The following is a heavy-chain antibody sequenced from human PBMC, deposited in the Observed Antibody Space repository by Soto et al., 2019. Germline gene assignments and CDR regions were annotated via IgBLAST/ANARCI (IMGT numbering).Heavy chain of an antibody. D-gene: IGHD2-2*01. CDR2: IYHSGNT. CDR3: ARVPDR. V-gene: IGHV4-30-2*01. J-gene: IGHJ5*02. Sequence: QLQLQESGSGLVKPSQTLSLTCAVSGRSISSGGYSWSWIRQPPGKGLEWVGYIYHSGNTYYNPSLKTRVTTAVDRSNKQFSLELSSVTAADTAVYYCARVPDRWGQGTLVTVSS. CDR1: GRSISSGGYS.